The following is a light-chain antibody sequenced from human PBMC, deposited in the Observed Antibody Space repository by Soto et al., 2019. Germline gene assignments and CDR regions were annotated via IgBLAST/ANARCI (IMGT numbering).Light chain of an antibody. J-gene: IGLJ7*01. CDR1: SSNIGAGYD. V-gene: IGLV1-40*01. CDR2: GNS. Sequence: QSVLTQPPSVSGAPGQRVTISCTGSSSNIGAGYDVHWYRQLPGTAPKLLIYGNSNRPSGVPDRFSGSKSGTSASLAITGLQAEDEADYYCQSYDSSLSGSGAVFGGGTQLTVL. CDR3: QSYDSSLSGSGAV.